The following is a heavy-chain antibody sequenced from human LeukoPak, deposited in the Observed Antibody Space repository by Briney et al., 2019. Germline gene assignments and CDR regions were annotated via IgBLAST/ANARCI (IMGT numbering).Heavy chain of an antibody. D-gene: IGHD2-15*01. CDR2: ISADNGNT. CDR3: ARDWRHCSGGSCYSAAPYYFDY. J-gene: IGHJ4*02. Sequence: ASVEVSCKASGYTFTRYGIRWVRQAPGQGLEWMGWISADNGNTNYAQKLEVRVTMTTDTSTSTAYMELRSLRSDDTAVYYCARDWRHCSGGSCYSAAPYYFDYWGQGTLVTVSS. V-gene: IGHV1-18*01. CDR1: GYTFTRYG.